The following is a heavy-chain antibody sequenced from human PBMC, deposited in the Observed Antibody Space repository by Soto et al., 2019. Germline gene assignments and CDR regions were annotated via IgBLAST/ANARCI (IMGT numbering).Heavy chain of an antibody. D-gene: IGHD6-13*01. CDR3: ARLGAYSPGTFDP. CDR1: GGSISSSSYY. J-gene: IGHJ5*02. CDR2: IYYSGST. Sequence: PSETLSVTCTVSGGSISSSSYYWGWIRQPPGKGLEWIGSIYYSGSTYYNPSLKSRVTISVDTSKNQFSLKLSSVTAADTAVYYCARLGAYSPGTFDPWGQGTLVTVSS. V-gene: IGHV4-39*01.